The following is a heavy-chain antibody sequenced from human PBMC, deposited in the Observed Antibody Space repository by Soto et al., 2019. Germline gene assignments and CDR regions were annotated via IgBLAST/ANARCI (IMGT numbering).Heavy chain of an antibody. J-gene: IGHJ4*02. CDR2: IWYDGSNK. Sequence: QVQLVESGGGVVQPGRSLRLSCAASGFTFSSYGMHWVRQAPGKGLEWVALIWYDGSNKYYADSVKGRFTISRDNSKNTLYLQMDSLRAEDTAVYYCARVGNGGYYFYYFEYWGQGTLVTVSS. V-gene: IGHV3-33*01. CDR3: ARVGNGGYYFYYFEY. CDR1: GFTFSSYG. D-gene: IGHD3-22*01.